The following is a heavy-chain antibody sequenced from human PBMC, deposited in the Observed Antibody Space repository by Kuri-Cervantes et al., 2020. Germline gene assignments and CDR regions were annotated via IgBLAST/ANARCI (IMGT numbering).Heavy chain of an antibody. CDR3: ARGAARTHFAY. Sequence: SETLSLTCVVYGGSFSGYYWSWIRQPPGKGLEWIGKINHSGSSNYNPSLKSRVTISVDTSKDQFSLKLSSVTAADTAVYYCARGAARTHFAYWGQGTLVTVSS. CDR1: GGSFSGYY. D-gene: IGHD6-6*01. V-gene: IGHV4-34*01. J-gene: IGHJ4*02. CDR2: INHSGSS.